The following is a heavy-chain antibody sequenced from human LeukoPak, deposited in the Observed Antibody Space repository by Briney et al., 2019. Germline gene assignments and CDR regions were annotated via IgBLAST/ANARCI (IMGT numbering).Heavy chain of an antibody. Sequence: ASVKVSCKASGYTFTSYGISWVRQAPGQGLEWMGWISAYNGNTNYAQKLRGRVTMTTDTSTSTAYMELRSLRSDDTAVYYCARVHPKWLVRGGPFDPWGQGTLVTVSS. J-gene: IGHJ5*02. CDR2: ISAYNGNT. CDR3: ARVHPKWLVRGGPFDP. V-gene: IGHV1-18*01. CDR1: GYTFTSYG. D-gene: IGHD6-19*01.